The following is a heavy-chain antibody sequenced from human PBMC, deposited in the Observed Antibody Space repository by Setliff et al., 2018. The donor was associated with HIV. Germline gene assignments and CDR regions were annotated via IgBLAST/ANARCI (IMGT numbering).Heavy chain of an antibody. V-gene: IGHV3-20*04. CDR3: TSESIAVST. CDR1: GFTFEDYG. Sequence: PGESLKISCVVSGFTFEDYGMSWVRQTPGAGLEWLSDINWSGSTTGYAASVKGRFTFSRDDSRAIAHLQMNNLRTDDTGVYYCTSESIAVSTWGQGTLVTVSS. D-gene: IGHD3-3*02. J-gene: IGHJ4*02. CDR2: INWSGSTT.